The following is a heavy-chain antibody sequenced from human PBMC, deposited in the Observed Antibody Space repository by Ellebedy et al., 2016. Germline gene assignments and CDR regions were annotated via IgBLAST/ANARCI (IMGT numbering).Heavy chain of an antibody. V-gene: IGHV1-69*04. J-gene: IGHJ6*02. CDR1: GGTFSSYV. CDR3: ARDESPAGLTTTRYYYYGMDV. D-gene: IGHD4-17*01. Sequence: ASVKVSCKASGGTFSSYVISWVRQAPGQGLEWMGRIIPILGIANYAQKFQGRVTITADKSTSTAYMELSSLRSEDTAVYYCARDESPAGLTTTRYYYYGMDVWGQGTTVTVSS. CDR2: IIPILGIA.